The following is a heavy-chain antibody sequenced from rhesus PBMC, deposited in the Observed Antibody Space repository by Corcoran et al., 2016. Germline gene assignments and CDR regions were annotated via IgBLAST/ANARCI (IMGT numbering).Heavy chain of an antibody. J-gene: IGHJ2*01. CDR1: GYSISSGYY. CDR3: VRVGSSWSEWDTVGTEWYFDL. CDR2: IYGSGGSN. Sequence: QVQLQESGPGLVKPSETLSLTCAVSGYSISSGYYWGWIRQPPGKGPEWSGSIYGSGGSNYLNPSLKSRVTLSVDTSKNQFSLKLSSVTAADTAVYYCVRVGSSWSEWDTVGTEWYFDLWGPGTPITISS. V-gene: IGHV4S14*01. D-gene: IGHD5-42*01.